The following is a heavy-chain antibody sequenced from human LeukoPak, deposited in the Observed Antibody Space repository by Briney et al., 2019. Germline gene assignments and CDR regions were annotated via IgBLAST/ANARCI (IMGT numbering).Heavy chain of an antibody. D-gene: IGHD4-17*01. Sequence: GGSLRLSCAASGFTFSTYSMNWVRQAPGKGLEWVSSISSSSDYIYYADSVKGRFTISRDNAKSSLYLQMNSLRAEDTAVYYCARDKYGDYGFDYWGQGTLVTASS. J-gene: IGHJ4*02. CDR2: ISSSSDYI. CDR3: ARDKYGDYGFDY. CDR1: GFTFSTYS. V-gene: IGHV3-21*01.